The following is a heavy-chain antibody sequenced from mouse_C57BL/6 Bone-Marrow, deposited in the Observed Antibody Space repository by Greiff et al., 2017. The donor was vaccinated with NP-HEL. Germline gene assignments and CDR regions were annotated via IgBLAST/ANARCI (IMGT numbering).Heavy chain of an antibody. CDR1: GYTFTDYY. D-gene: IGHD1-1*01. J-gene: IGHJ4*01. CDR3: ARTDPLTVVAPYYAMDY. CDR2: IYPGSGNT. V-gene: IGHV1-76*01. Sequence: VQLQQSGAELVRPGASVKLSCKASGYTFTDYYINWVKQRPGQGLEWIARIYPGSGNTYYNEKFKGKATLTAEKSSSTAYMQLSSLTSEDSAVYFCARTDPLTVVAPYYAMDYWGQGTSVTVSS.